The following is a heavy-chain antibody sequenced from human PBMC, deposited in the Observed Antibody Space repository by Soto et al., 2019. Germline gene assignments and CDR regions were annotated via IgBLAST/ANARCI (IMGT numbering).Heavy chain of an antibody. D-gene: IGHD3-22*01. J-gene: IGHJ5*02. CDR2: IIPIFGTA. V-gene: IGHV1-69*15. CDR3: ARKYFYVSSNWFNP. CDR1: GGTLSSYA. Sequence: KLYCKASGGTLSSYAISWVRQAPGQGLERMGRIIPIFGTANYAQKYQGRDTITEDDSTNTAYMDLSSLRSDYTVVYFCARKYFYVSSNWFNPWGQESLVTV.